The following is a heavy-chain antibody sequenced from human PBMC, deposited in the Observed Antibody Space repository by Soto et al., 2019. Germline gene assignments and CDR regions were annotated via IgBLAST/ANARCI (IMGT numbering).Heavy chain of an antibody. Sequence: ASVKVSCKASGYTFTSYAMHWVRQAPGQRLEWMGWINAGNGNTKYSQKFQGRVTITRDTSASTAYMELSSLRSEDTAVYYCARDRATDINYMDVWGKGTTVTVSS. J-gene: IGHJ6*03. CDR1: GYTFTSYA. CDR2: INAGNGNT. V-gene: IGHV1-3*01. CDR3: ARDRATDINYMDV. D-gene: IGHD5-12*01.